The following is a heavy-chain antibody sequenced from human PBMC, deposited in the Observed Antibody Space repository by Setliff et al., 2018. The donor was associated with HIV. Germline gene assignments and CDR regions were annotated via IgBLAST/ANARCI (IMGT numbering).Heavy chain of an antibody. Sequence: SETLSLTCSVSGRSITTGGSYWNWIRQHPGKGLEWIGYIYHSGGTYYTPSLQSRVTISEDTSKNQFSLKMRSVTAADTAVYYCATSPAGEILGSRPFYFDYWGQGTLVTVSS. CDR2: IYHSGGT. D-gene: IGHD3-10*01. J-gene: IGHJ4*02. V-gene: IGHV4-31*03. CDR1: GRSITTGGSY. CDR3: ATSPAGEILGSRPFYFDY.